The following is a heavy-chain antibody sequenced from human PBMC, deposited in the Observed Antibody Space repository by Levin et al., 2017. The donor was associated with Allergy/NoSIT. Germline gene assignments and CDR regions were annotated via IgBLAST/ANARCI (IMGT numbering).Heavy chain of an antibody. Sequence: GSLRLSCAVYGGSFSGYYWSWIRQPPGKGLEWIGEINHSGSTNYNPSLKSRVTISVDTSKNQFSLKLSSVTAADTAVYYCARARYRVGATSRRGSLDYWGQGTLVTVSS. J-gene: IGHJ4*02. V-gene: IGHV4-34*01. CDR3: ARARYRVGATSRRGSLDY. CDR1: GGSFSGYY. D-gene: IGHD1-26*01. CDR2: INHSGST.